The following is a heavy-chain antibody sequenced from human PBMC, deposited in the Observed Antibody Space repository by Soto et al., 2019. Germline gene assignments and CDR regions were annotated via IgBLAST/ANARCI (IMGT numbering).Heavy chain of an antibody. CDR2: IWYDGNKE. Sequence: GGSLRLSCAASGFTFSNYAMHWVRQAPGKGLEWVALIWYDGNKEYYADSVKGRFIISRDISKNTVYLQMTSLRAADTAVYYCARDLSGTLDYWGHGTLVTVSS. V-gene: IGHV3-33*01. CDR3: ARDLSGTLDY. CDR1: GFTFSNYA. J-gene: IGHJ4*01. D-gene: IGHD1-1*01.